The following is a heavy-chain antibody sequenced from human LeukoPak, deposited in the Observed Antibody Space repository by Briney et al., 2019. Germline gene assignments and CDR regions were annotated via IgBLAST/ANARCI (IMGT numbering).Heavy chain of an antibody. CDR3: AHRPGRGIPAAH. V-gene: IGHV2-5*02. Sequence: SGPTLVNPTQTLTLTCTFSGFSFSTSGVGVGWIRQPPGKALDWLALIYWDDDKRYSPSLKSRLTITKDTSENQVVLTMTNMDPVDTATYYCAHRPGRGIPAAHWGQGTLVTVSS. J-gene: IGHJ4*02. CDR2: IYWDDDK. CDR1: GFSFSTSGVG. D-gene: IGHD3-10*01.